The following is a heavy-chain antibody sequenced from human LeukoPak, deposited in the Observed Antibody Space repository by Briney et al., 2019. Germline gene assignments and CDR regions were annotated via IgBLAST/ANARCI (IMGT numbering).Heavy chain of an antibody. CDR2: IIPIFGTA. V-gene: IGHV1-69*13. J-gene: IGHJ4*02. CDR3: ARDLGWLRPPTELGY. CDR1: GGTFSSYA. D-gene: IGHD5-12*01. Sequence: SVNVSCKASGGTFSSYAISWVRPAPGQGLEWMGGIIPIFGTANYAQKFQGRVTITADESTSTAYMELSSLRSEDTAVYYCARDLGWLRPPTELGYWGQGTLVTVSS.